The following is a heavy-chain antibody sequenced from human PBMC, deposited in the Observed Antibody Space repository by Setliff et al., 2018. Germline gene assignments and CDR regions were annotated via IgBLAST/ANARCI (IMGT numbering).Heavy chain of an antibody. CDR2: IYTSWST. Sequence: PSETLSLTCTVSGGSISNTYYYWSWIRQPAGKGLEWIGHIYTSWSTNYNPSLKSRVTISVDTSKNQFSLKLSSVTAADTAVYYCARTGTYRYFDYWGQGALVTVSS. V-gene: IGHV4-61*09. J-gene: IGHJ4*02. CDR3: ARTGTYRYFDY. D-gene: IGHD1-1*01. CDR1: GGSISNTYYY.